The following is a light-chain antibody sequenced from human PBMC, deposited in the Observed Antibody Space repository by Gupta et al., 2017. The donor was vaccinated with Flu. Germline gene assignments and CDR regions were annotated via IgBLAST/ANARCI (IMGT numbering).Light chain of an antibody. CDR2: GAS. J-gene: IGKJ1*01. V-gene: IGKV3-20*01. Sequence: VLTQSPRTLSLSPGERATLSCRDSQSVSMYVAWYQQKPGQAPRLLIYGASNSAIGTTVSVSGSGSETDFTLTSSRLEHEDFALYHWHQDCYFRTFGQGTKVEMK. CDR3: HQDCYFRT. CDR1: QSVSMY.